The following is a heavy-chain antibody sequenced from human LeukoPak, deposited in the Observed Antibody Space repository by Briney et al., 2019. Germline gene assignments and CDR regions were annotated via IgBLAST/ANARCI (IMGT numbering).Heavy chain of an antibody. CDR2: FDPEDGET. CDR1: GYTLTELS. V-gene: IGHV1-24*01. CDR3: ARSYDFWSGYSSYYYMDV. D-gene: IGHD3-3*01. J-gene: IGHJ6*03. Sequence: ASVKVSCKVSGYTLTELSMHWVRQAPGKGLEWMGGFDPEDGETIYAQKFQGRVTMTEDTSTDTAYMELSSLRSEDTAVYYCARSYDFWSGYSSYYYMDVWGKGTTVTVSS.